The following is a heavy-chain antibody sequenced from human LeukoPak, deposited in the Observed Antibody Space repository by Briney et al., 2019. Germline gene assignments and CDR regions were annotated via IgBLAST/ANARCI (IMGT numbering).Heavy chain of an antibody. D-gene: IGHD3-16*01. Sequence: RGCLRLSCAASGFTFSDHSMHWVRPAPGKGLVWDSHISFDGGSTSYADSAKGRYTISRDDAKNTVYLQLNSLRVEDTAVYYCARALLGATKATANRGFDFWGQGTLVTVSS. V-gene: IGHV3-74*01. CDR3: ARALLGATKATANRGFDF. CDR1: GFTFSDHS. J-gene: IGHJ4*02. CDR2: ISFDGGST.